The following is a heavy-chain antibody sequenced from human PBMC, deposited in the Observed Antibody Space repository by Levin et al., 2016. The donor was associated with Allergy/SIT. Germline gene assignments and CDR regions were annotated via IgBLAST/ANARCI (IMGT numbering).Heavy chain of an antibody. D-gene: IGHD2-21*02. Sequence: SETLSLTCTVSGASIIISDYYCGWIRQSPGKGLEWVGSIVQSGNTHYNPSLMSRLTMSVDTSKNQFSLKLRSVTAADTAVYYCANHFDRGDQVWGQGVLVTVSS. CDR2: IVQSGNT. V-gene: IGHV4-39*01. CDR3: ANHFDRGDQV. CDR1: GASIIISDYY. J-gene: IGHJ4*02.